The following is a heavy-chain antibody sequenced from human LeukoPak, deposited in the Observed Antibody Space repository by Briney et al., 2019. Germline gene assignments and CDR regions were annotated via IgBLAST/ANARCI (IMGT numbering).Heavy chain of an antibody. CDR3: ARRWMTLYDYSNRGWFDP. CDR1: GGSISSYY. D-gene: IGHD4-11*01. J-gene: IGHJ5*02. Sequence: PSETLSLTCTVSGGSISSYYWSWIRQPPGKGLEWIGYIYYSGSTNYNPSLKSRVTISVDTSKNQFSLKLSSVTAADTAVYYCARRWMTLYDYSNRGWFDPWGQGTLVTVSS. CDR2: IYYSGST. V-gene: IGHV4-59*01.